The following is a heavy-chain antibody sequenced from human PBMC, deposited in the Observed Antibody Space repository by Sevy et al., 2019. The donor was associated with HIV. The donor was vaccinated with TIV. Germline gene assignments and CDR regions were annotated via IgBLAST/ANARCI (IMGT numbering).Heavy chain of an antibody. D-gene: IGHD3-16*01. J-gene: IGHJ6*02. CDR2: ISFDVDYV. CDR1: GSTFSSFG. Sequence: GGSLRLSCAASGSTFSSFGLHWVRQAPGKGLEWVASISFDVDYVYYADSVKGRFTISRDNSKNILYLQMNSLRVEDTALYYCAKDGGNAPQYYGMDVWGQGTTVTVSS. V-gene: IGHV3-30*18. CDR3: AKDGGNAPQYYGMDV.